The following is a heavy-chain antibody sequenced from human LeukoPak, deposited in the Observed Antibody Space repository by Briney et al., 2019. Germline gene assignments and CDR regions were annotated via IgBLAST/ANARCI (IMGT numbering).Heavy chain of an antibody. CDR3: ATRNVDTALGRSDYYDYDGMDG. V-gene: IGHV4-39*01. CDR1: GGSISSSSYY. D-gene: IGHD5-18*01. CDR2: IYYSGST. J-gene: IGHJ6*02. Sequence: SETLSFTCTVSGGSISSSSYYWRWLRQPPGKGLEWIGSIYYSGSTYYNPCLKTRVTISVDTSKNQFLLKLTSVTAADTAVYYCATRNVDTALGRSDYYDYDGMDGWGQGTTVTVS.